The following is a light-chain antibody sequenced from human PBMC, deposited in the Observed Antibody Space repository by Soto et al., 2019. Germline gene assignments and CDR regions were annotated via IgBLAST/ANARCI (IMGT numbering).Light chain of an antibody. CDR3: SSYTSSSTLEV. V-gene: IGLV2-14*01. Sequence: QSVLTQPASVSGSPGQSITISCTGTSSDVGGYNYVSLYQQHPGKAPKLMIYDVSNRPSGVSNRFSGSKSGNTASLTISGLQAEDEADYYCSSYTSSSTLEVFGTGTKLTVL. J-gene: IGLJ1*01. CDR2: DVS. CDR1: SSDVGGYNY.